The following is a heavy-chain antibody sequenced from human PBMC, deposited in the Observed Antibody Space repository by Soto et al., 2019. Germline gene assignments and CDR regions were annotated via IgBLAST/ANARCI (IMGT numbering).Heavy chain of an antibody. CDR3: ARDSSAGAIFASPYYYGMDV. D-gene: IGHD3-3*01. CDR1: GYTLPTYG. Sequence: EASGQGSRKASGYTLPTYGMDWVRQAPGHRVAWVGWMNTGNGDTKYSQTFQGRVTITRDTAATAASTGYIEVSSLRSEDTAIYYCARDSSAGAIFASPYYYGMDVWGQGTTVTVSS. CDR2: MNTGNGDT. J-gene: IGHJ6*02. V-gene: IGHV1-3*04.